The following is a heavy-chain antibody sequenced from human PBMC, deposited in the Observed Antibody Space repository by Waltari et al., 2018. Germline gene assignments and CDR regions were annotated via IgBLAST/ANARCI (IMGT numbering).Heavy chain of an antibody. CDR2: IYHSGST. J-gene: IGHJ4*02. Sequence: QVQLQESGPGLVKPSETLSLTCTVSGYSISSGYYWGWIRQPPGKGLEWIGSIYHSGSTYYNPALKSRVTISVDTSKNQFSLKLSSVTAADTAGYYCASPSRDYGDYGYWGQGTLVTVSS. D-gene: IGHD4-17*01. V-gene: IGHV4-38-2*02. CDR1: GYSISSGYY. CDR3: ASPSRDYGDYGY.